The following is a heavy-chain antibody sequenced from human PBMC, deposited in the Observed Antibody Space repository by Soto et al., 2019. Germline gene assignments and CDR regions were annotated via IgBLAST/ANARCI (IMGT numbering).Heavy chain of an antibody. CDR1: GFTFSSYG. V-gene: IGHV3-30*18. Sequence: QVQLVESGGGVVQPGRSLRLSCAASGFTFSSYGMHWVRQAPGKGLEWVAVISYDGSNKYYADSVKGRFTISRDNSKNTLYLQINRLRAEDTAVYYFANSIAARLFDAFDIWGQGTMVTVSS. D-gene: IGHD6-6*01. CDR2: ISYDGSNK. CDR3: ANSIAARLFDAFDI. J-gene: IGHJ3*02.